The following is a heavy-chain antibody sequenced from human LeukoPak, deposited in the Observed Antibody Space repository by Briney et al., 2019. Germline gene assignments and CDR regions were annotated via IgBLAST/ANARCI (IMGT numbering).Heavy chain of an antibody. CDR1: GFTFSSYG. D-gene: IGHD3-16*01. CDR3: ARDLIIWGASLLGAFDI. J-gene: IGHJ3*02. Sequence: PGGSLRLSCAASGFTFSSYGMHWVRQAPGKGLEWVAFIRYDGSNKYYADSVKGRFTISRDNSKNTLYLQMNSLRAEDTAVYYCARDLIIWGASLLGAFDIWGQGTMVTVSS. V-gene: IGHV3-30*02. CDR2: IRYDGSNK.